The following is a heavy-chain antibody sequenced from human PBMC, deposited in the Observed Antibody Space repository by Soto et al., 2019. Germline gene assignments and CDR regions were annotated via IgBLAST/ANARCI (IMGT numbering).Heavy chain of an antibody. Sequence: GGSLRLSCAASGFTFSSYAMSWVRQAPGKGLEWASVIYTGGSTYYADSVKDRFTISRDNSKNTVYLQMNSLRAEDTAVYYCARAFGSGRTCYFRYWGQGTLVTVSS. J-gene: IGHJ4*02. CDR3: ARAFGSGRTCYFRY. CDR2: IYTGGST. CDR1: GFTFSSYA. V-gene: IGHV3-66*01. D-gene: IGHD2-15*01.